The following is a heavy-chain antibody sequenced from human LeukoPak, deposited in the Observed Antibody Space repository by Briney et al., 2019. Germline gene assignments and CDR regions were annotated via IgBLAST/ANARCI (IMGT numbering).Heavy chain of an antibody. D-gene: IGHD5-24*01. Sequence: GASVKVSCKASGVTFSSYAISWVRQAPGQGLEWMGWISAYNGDTKYGQNFQGRVTMTTDTSTTTAYMDLRSLSSDDTAVYYCGRVDMATTKDYWGQGTLVTVSS. J-gene: IGHJ4*02. CDR3: GRVDMATTKDY. V-gene: IGHV1-18*01. CDR1: GVTFSSYA. CDR2: ISAYNGDT.